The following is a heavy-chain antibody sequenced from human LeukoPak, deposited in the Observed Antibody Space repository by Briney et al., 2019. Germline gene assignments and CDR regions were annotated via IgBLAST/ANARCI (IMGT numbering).Heavy chain of an antibody. V-gene: IGHV4-31*03. CDR2: IYYSGSI. Sequence: SETLSLTCTVSGGSISSGGYYWSWIRQHPGKGLEWIGYIYYSGSIYYNPSLKSRVTISVDTSKNQFSLKLSSVTAADTAVYYCARGALVGATTMDFFDYWGQGTLVTVSS. CDR3: ARGALVGATTMDFFDY. D-gene: IGHD1-26*01. J-gene: IGHJ4*02. CDR1: GGSISSGGYY.